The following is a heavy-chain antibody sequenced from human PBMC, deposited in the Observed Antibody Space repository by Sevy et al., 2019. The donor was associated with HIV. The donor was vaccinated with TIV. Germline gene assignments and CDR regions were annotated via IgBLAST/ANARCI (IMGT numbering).Heavy chain of an antibody. CDR2: TYYRSKYYF. CDR1: GDSVSSNSAA. D-gene: IGHD2-2*02. V-gene: IGHV6-1*01. CDR3: ASGVTVISDTRPSFHFYFGLDL. Sequence: SQTLSLTCAISGDSVSSNSAAWNWIRQSPSRGLEWLGRTYYRSKYYFDYAVSLKSRITINPDTSKNQFSLQLDSVTPEDTAVYFCASGVTVISDTRPSFHFYFGLDLWGQGTTVTVSS. J-gene: IGHJ6*02.